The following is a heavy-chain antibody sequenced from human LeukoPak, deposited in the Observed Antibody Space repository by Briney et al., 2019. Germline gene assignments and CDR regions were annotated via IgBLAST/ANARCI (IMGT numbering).Heavy chain of an antibody. J-gene: IGHJ4*02. CDR2: ISYDGSNK. CDR3: AKLGCSSTRCYINY. V-gene: IGHV3-30-3*02. Sequence: GRSLRLSCAASGFTFSSYAMHWVRQAPGKGLEWVAVISYDGSNKYYADSVKGRFTISRDNSKNTLYLQMNSLRVEDTAVYYCAKLGCSSTRCYINYWGQGTLVTVSS. D-gene: IGHD2-2*01. CDR1: GFTFSSYA.